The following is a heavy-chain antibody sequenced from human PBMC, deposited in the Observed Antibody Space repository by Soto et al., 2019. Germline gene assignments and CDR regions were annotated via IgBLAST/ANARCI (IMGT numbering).Heavy chain of an antibody. CDR2: INHSGST. CDR3: ARGRLVVVPAAQNYYYYYGMDV. V-gene: IGHV4-34*01. Sequence: PXGTLSLTCAVYGGSFSGYYWSWIRQPPGKGLEWIGEINHSGSTNYNPSLKSRVTISVDTSKNQFSLKLSSVTAAETAVYYCARGRLVVVPAAQNYYYYYGMDVWGQGTTVTVSS. CDR1: GGSFSGYY. D-gene: IGHD2-2*01. J-gene: IGHJ6*02.